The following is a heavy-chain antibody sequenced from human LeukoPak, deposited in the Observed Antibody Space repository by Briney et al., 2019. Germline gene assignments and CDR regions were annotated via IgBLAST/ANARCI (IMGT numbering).Heavy chain of an antibody. D-gene: IGHD3-10*01. CDR1: GFTLSGFA. Sequence: PGGSLRLSCAASGFTLSGFAMHWVRQAPGKGLEWVAVLLHDGSEKYYADSVKGRFTISRDTSKNTLYLQMNSLRAEDTAVYYCAKDLLLSFDYWGQGTLVTVSS. V-gene: IGHV3-30-3*01. CDR2: LLHDGSEK. CDR3: AKDLLLSFDY. J-gene: IGHJ4*02.